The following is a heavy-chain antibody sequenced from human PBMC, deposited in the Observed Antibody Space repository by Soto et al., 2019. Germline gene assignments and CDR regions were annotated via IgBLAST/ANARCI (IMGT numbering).Heavy chain of an antibody. V-gene: IGHV1-18*01. CDR1: GYTFTSYG. CDR3: ARDRCSSTSCHELKNWFDP. D-gene: IGHD2-2*01. Sequence: GASVKVSCKASGYTFTSYGISWVRQAPGQGLEWMGWISAYNGNTNYAQKLQGRVTMTTDTSTSTAYMELRSLRSDDTAVYYCARDRCSSTSCHELKNWFDPWGQGTLVTVSS. J-gene: IGHJ5*02. CDR2: ISAYNGNT.